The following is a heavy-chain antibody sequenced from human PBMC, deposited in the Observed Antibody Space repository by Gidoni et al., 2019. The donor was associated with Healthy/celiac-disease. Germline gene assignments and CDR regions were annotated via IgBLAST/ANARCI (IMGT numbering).Heavy chain of an antibody. CDR3: AREGLQQLAHDY. V-gene: IGHV1-2*02. CDR2: INTNSGGQ. Sequence: QVQLVQSGAEVKKPGASVKVSCKASGYTFTGYYMNWVRQAPGQGLEWMGWINTNSGGQNYAKKFQGRVTMTRDTFISTAYMELSRMRSDDTAVYYCAREGLQQLAHDYWGQGTLVTVSS. J-gene: IGHJ4*02. D-gene: IGHD6-13*01. CDR1: GYTFTGYY.